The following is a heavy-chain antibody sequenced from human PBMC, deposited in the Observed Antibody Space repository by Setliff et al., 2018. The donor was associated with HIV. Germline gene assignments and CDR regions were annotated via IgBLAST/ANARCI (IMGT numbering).Heavy chain of an antibody. CDR3: ARGVVDYDFWSGSGDYYYMDV. J-gene: IGHJ6*03. CDR2: IYYSVST. CDR1: GYSISTNEW. D-gene: IGHD3-3*01. Sequence: SETLSLTCAVSGYSISTNEWWGWIRQPPGKGLAWIGYIYYSVSTKYNPSLKSRVSMSVDTSKNQFSLKMSSVTAADTAVYYCARGVVDYDFWSGSGDYYYMDVWGKGTTVTVSS. V-gene: IGHV4-28*03.